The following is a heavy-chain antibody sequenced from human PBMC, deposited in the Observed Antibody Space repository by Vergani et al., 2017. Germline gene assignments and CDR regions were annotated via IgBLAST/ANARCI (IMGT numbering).Heavy chain of an antibody. Sequence: QVQLQESGPGLVKPSETLSLTCTVSGRSISSYYWSWIRQPPGKGLEWIGYIYYSGSTNYNPSLKSRVTISVDTSQNQFSLKRSSVTAADTAVYYCARNPYCGGDCYSDAFDIWGQGTMVTVSS. CDR3: ARNPYCGGDCYSDAFDI. CDR2: IYYSGST. D-gene: IGHD2-21*02. J-gene: IGHJ3*02. CDR1: GRSISSYY. V-gene: IGHV4-59*01.